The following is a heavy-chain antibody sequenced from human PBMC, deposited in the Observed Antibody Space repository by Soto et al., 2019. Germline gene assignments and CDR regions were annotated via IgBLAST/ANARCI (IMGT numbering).Heavy chain of an antibody. J-gene: IGHJ6*03. CDR1: GFTLSGYA. Sequence: EVQLAESGGGLAQPEGSLRLSCAASGFTLSGYAMDWVRQAPGKGLEYVSGISSNGVGTYYANSVQGRFTISRDNSKNTVYLQMGRLRPEDMAVYYCARRARPDFYYMDVWGKGTTVTVSS. V-gene: IGHV3-64*01. CDR3: ARRARPDFYYMDV. CDR2: ISSNGVGT. D-gene: IGHD6-6*01.